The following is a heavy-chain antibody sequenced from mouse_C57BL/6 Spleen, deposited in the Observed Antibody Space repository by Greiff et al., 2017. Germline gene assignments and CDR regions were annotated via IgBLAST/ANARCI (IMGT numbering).Heavy chain of an antibody. J-gene: IGHJ4*01. D-gene: IGHD3-2*02. Sequence: VQLQQSGPVLVKPGASVKMSCKASGYTFTDYYMNWVKQSHGKSLEWIGVINPYNGGTSYNQKFKGKATLTVDKSSSTAYMELNSLTSEDSAVYYCARSLDSSGYVSAMDYWGQGTSVTVSS. CDR1: GYTFTDYY. V-gene: IGHV1-19*01. CDR3: ARSLDSSGYVSAMDY. CDR2: INPYNGGT.